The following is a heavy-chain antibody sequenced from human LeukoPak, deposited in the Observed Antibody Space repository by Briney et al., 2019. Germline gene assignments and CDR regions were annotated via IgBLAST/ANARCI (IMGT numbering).Heavy chain of an antibody. Sequence: PGGSLGLSCSASGFTFSNYAMAWVRQAPGKGLEYVSAISNNGVSTYYADSVKGRFTISRDNSKSTLYLQMNSLRAEDTAVYYCAMNWNCDYWGQGTLVTVSS. D-gene: IGHD1-1*01. CDR1: GFTFSNYA. J-gene: IGHJ4*02. CDR2: ISNNGVST. CDR3: AMNWNCDY. V-gene: IGHV3-64*04.